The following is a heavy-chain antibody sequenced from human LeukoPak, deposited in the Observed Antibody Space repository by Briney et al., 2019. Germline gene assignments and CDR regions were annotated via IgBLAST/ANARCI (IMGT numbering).Heavy chain of an antibody. V-gene: IGHV3-30*12. J-gene: IGHJ4*02. CDR3: AKEASKGSDY. CDR2: ISYDGSNE. D-gene: IGHD3-10*01. Sequence: GGSLRLSCAASGFTFSSYGMHWVRQAPGKGLEWVAIISYDGSNEYYADSVKGRFTISRDNSKNTLYLQMNSLRAEDTAVYYCAKEASKGSDYWGQGTLVTVSS. CDR1: GFTFSSYG.